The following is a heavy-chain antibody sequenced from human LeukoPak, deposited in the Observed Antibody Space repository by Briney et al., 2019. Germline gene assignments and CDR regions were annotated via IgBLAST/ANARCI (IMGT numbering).Heavy chain of an antibody. J-gene: IGHJ6*03. CDR3: AREVRDTVVVPAAKGFPYSYYVDV. CDR2: LYTSGST. D-gene: IGHD2-2*01. V-gene: IGHV4-4*07. Sequence: SETLSLTCTVSGGSISGYYWSWIRQPAGKGLEWIGRLYTSGSTNYNPSLESRVTMSIDTSKNQFSLKLTSVTAADTAVYYCAREVRDTVVVPAAKGFPYSYYVDVWGKGTTVTISS. CDR1: GGSISGYY.